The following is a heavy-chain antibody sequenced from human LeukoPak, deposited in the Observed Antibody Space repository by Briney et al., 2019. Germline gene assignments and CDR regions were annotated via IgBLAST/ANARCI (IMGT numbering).Heavy chain of an antibody. D-gene: IGHD5-12*01. CDR1: GFTVSSNY. V-gene: IGHV3-66*02. CDR2: IYSGGST. CDR3: ARAESRLKPRFGATITAIDY. Sequence: GGSLRLSCAASGFTVSSNYMSWVRQAPGKGLEWVSVIYSGGSTYYADSVKGRFTISRDNSKNTLYLQMNSLRAEDTAVYYCARAESRLKPRFGATITAIDYWGQGTLVTVSS. J-gene: IGHJ4*02.